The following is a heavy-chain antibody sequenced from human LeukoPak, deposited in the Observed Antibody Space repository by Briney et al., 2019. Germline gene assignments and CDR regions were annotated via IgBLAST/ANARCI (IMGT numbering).Heavy chain of an antibody. CDR2: IYYSGST. J-gene: IGHJ6*02. V-gene: IGHV4-59*01. CDR3: AREGVGGYGSGSYYYEYGMDV. D-gene: IGHD3-10*01. Sequence: SETLSLTCTVSGGSISSYYWSWIRQPPGKGLEWIGYIYYSGSTNYNPSLKSRVTISADTSKNQFSLKLNSVTAADTAVYYCAREGVGGYGSGSYYYEYGMDVWGQGTTVTVSS. CDR1: GGSISSYY.